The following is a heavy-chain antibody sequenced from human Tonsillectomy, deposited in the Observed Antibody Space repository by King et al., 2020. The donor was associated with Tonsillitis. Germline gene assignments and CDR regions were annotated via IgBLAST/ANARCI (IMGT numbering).Heavy chain of an antibody. CDR2: ITYSGCS. Sequence: QLQESGPGLVKASETLSLTCTVSVGSISSSSYYWGWISEPPGKGLEGIVSITYSGCSHSNPSLKSRVTISVDTSKNQFSLKLSSLTAADTAVYYCSRLTLTIFYFYYTDVWGKGTTVTVSS. J-gene: IGHJ6*03. V-gene: IGHV4-39*01. CDR1: VGSISSSSYY. D-gene: IGHD4-11*01. CDR3: SRLTLTIFYFYYTDV.